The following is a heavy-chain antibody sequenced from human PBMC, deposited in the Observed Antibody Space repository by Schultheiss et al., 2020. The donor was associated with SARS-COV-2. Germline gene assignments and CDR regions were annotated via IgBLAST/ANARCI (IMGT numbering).Heavy chain of an antibody. CDR2: IYYSGST. J-gene: IGHJ6*02. CDR3: AKDQGHPWQQLGLHYYYYGMDV. Sequence: SETLSLTCTVSGGSISSYYWSWIRQPPGKGLEWIGYIYYSGSTYYNPSLKSRVTISVDTSKNQFSLKLSSVTAADTAVYYCAKDQGHPWQQLGLHYYYYGMDVWGQGTTVTVSS. D-gene: IGHD6-13*01. V-gene: IGHV4-59*04. CDR1: GGSISSYY.